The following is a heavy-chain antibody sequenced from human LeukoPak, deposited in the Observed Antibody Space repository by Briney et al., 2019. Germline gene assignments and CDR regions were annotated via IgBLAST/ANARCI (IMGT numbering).Heavy chain of an antibody. J-gene: IGHJ4*02. CDR2: ISNNGGST. CDR3: VKRWSGDDLDY. D-gene: IGHD3-3*01. V-gene: IGHV3-64D*09. Sequence: GGSLRLSCSASGFTFSSYGRHWVRQAPGKGLEYVSAISNNGGSTYYADSVKGRFTISRDNSKNTLYLQMSSLRIEDTAVYYCVKRWSGDDLDYWGQGTLVTVSS. CDR1: GFTFSSYG.